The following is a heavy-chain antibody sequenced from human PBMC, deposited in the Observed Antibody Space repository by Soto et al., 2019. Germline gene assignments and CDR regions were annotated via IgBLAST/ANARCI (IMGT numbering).Heavy chain of an antibody. Sequence: PSETVSLTCTVSCGSITTAGYSWSWIRQPPGKALEWIGYVYHTGNAYPKPSLKSRVTISLDRSKNQFSLKMTSVTAADTALYYCASRPFYYYGLDVWGQGTTVTVSS. CDR2: VYHTGNA. CDR1: CGSITTAGYS. CDR3: ASRPFYYYGLDV. V-gene: IGHV4-30-2*01. J-gene: IGHJ6*02.